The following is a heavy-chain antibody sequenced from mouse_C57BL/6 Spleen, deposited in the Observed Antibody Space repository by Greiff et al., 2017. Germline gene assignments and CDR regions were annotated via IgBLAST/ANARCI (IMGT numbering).Heavy chain of an antibody. CDR2: IYPSDSET. CDR3: ARGGSSYVWYFDV. Sequence: VKLQESGAELVRPGSSVKLSCKASGYTFTSYWMDWVKQRPGQGLEWIGNIYPSDSETHYNQKFKDKATLTVDKSSSTAYMQLSSLTSEDSAVYYCARGGSSYVWYFDVWGTGTTVTVSS. D-gene: IGHD1-1*01. J-gene: IGHJ1*03. CDR1: GYTFTSYW. V-gene: IGHV1-61*01.